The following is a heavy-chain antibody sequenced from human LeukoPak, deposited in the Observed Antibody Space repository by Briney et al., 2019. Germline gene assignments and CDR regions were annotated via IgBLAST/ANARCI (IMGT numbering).Heavy chain of an antibody. Sequence: GGSLRLSCAASGFTFSSYAMSWFRQAPGKGLEWVSAISGSGGSTYYADSVKGRFTISRDNSKNTLYLQMNSLRTEDTAVYYCARDRSDGFDYWGQGTLVTVSS. V-gene: IGHV3-23*01. CDR3: ARDRSDGFDY. J-gene: IGHJ4*02. CDR2: ISGSGGST. CDR1: GFTFSSYA.